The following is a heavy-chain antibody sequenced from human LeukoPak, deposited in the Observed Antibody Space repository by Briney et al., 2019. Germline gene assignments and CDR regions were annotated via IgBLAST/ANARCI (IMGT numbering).Heavy chain of an antibody. Sequence: ASVKVSCKASGYTFTGYYMHWVRQAPGQGLEWRGWINPNSGGTNYAQKFQGRVTMNRDTSISTAYMELSRLRSDDTAVYYCARAEYGAAYDDAFDIWGQGTMVTVSS. CDR1: GYTFTGYY. CDR3: ARAEYGAAYDDAFDI. J-gene: IGHJ3*02. V-gene: IGHV1-2*02. CDR2: INPNSGGT. D-gene: IGHD6-13*01.